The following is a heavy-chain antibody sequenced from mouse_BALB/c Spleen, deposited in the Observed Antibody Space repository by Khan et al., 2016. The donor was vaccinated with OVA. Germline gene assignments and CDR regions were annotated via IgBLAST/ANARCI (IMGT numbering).Heavy chain of an antibody. CDR1: EYAFTNYF. Sequence: QVQLQQSGAELVRPGTSVKVSCKASEYAFTNYFIEWIKQRPGQGLEWIGVINPGGGGSNYNEKFKGKATLTADKSSNTAYMQLSSLTSDDSAVYFCARELGRRGFAYWGQGTLVTVSA. D-gene: IGHD4-1*01. CDR2: INPGGGGS. J-gene: IGHJ3*01. CDR3: ARELGRRGFAY. V-gene: IGHV1-54*01.